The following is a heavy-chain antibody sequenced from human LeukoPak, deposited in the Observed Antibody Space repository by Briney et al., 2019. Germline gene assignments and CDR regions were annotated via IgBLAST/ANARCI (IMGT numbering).Heavy chain of an antibody. CDR1: GFTFSNAW. D-gene: IGHD6-19*01. CDR3: ARHGASSSGWYGWFDP. J-gene: IGHJ5*02. Sequence: GGSLRLSCAASGFTFSNAWMSWVRQAPGKGLEWVANIKQDGSEKYYVDSVKGRFTISRDNAKNSLYLQMNSLRAEDTAVYYCARHGASSSGWYGWFDPWGQGTLVTVSS. CDR2: IKQDGSEK. V-gene: IGHV3-7*03.